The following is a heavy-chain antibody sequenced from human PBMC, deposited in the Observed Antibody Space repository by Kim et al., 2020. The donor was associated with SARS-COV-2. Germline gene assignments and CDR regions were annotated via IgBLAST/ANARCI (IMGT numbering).Heavy chain of an antibody. CDR3: ARKAGRGYYYGSGSLDV. CDR2: ISSSSSYI. D-gene: IGHD3-10*01. Sequence: GGSLRLSCAASGFTFSSYSMNWVRQAPGKGLEWVSSISSSSSYIYYADSVKGRFTISRDNAKNSLYLQMNSLRAEDTAVYYCARKAGRGYYYGSGSLDVWGQGTTVTVSS. V-gene: IGHV3-21*01. J-gene: IGHJ6*02. CDR1: GFTFSSYS.